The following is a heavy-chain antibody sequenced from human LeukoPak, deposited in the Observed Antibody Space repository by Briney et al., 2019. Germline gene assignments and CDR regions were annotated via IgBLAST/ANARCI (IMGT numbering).Heavy chain of an antibody. J-gene: IGHJ6*03. CDR3: ARAYGSGSYYNLHYYYYYMDV. CDR1: GGSISSYY. Sequence: SETLSLTCTVSGGSISSYYWSWIRQPPGKGLEWIGYIYYGGSTNYNPSLKSRVTISVDTSKNQFSLKLSSVTAADTAVYYCARAYGSGSYYNLHYYYYYMDVWGKGTTVTVSS. CDR2: IYYGGST. D-gene: IGHD3-10*01. V-gene: IGHV4-59*01.